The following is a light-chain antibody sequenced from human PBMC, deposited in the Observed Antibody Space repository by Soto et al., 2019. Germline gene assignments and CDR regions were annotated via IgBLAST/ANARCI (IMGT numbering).Light chain of an antibody. J-gene: IGKJ4*01. V-gene: IGKV1-39*01. CDR1: QAINIY. CDR2: AAS. Sequence: DIPVTQSPSSLSASVGDRVTISCRAGQAINIYLNWYQQKPGKAPKLLIYAASRLHSGVPSRFSGSGSGTDFTLTINNVQPEDFATYYCQQSYRTLTFGGGTNVEI. CDR3: QQSYRTLT.